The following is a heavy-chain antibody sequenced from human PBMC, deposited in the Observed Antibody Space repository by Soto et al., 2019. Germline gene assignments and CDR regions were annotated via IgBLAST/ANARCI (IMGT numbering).Heavy chain of an antibody. J-gene: IGHJ4*02. D-gene: IGHD2-2*01. Sequence: QVQLQESGPGLVKPSETLSLTCTVSGASITSSYWTWFRQPPGQGLESIGYIYYTGDTNTNPSLKSRVIISIDTPKNHVSLKLSSVTAADTAVYCCVRYARTPDFWGQGTLVTVSS. CDR3: VRYARTPDF. CDR1: GASITSSY. V-gene: IGHV4-59*01. CDR2: IYYTGDT.